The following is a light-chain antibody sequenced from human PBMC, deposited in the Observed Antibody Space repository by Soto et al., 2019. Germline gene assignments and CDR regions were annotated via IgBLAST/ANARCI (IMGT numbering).Light chain of an antibody. Sequence: DIQMTQAPSTLSASVGDRVTITCRASQSISSWLAWYHQKPGKAPTLLIYKASSLESGVPSRFSGSGSGTEFTLTISSLQPEDFATYYCQQLDNFPRTFGQGTKVDI. CDR1: QSISSW. J-gene: IGKJ1*01. V-gene: IGKV1-5*03. CDR3: QQLDNFPRT. CDR2: KAS.